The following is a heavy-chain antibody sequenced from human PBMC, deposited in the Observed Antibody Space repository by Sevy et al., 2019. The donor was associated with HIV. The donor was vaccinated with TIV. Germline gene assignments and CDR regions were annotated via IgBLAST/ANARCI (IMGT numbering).Heavy chain of an antibody. Sequence: GESLKISCAASGFTFSSYWMHWVRQAPGKGLVWVSRINSDGSSTSYADSVKGRFTISRDNAKNTLYLQMNSLRAEDTAVYYCARWTVYSSSWYGTASPRLDYWGQGTLVTVSS. CDR3: ARWTVYSSSWYGTASPRLDY. J-gene: IGHJ4*02. CDR1: GFTFSSYW. D-gene: IGHD6-13*01. V-gene: IGHV3-74*01. CDR2: INSDGSST.